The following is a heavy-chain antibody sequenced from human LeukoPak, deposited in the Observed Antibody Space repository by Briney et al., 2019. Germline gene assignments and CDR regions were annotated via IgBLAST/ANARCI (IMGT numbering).Heavy chain of an antibody. V-gene: IGHV4-4*07. J-gene: IGHJ5*02. CDR1: GNSFGDYY. CDR2: IYTSGST. Sequence: PSQTLSLTCTVSGNSFGDYYWSWIRQPAGKGLEWIGRIYTSGSTTYNPSLKSRVTMSVDTSKSQFSLNLMSVTAADTAVYYCTRDTGTTGEVKFDPWGQGTLVTVSS. D-gene: IGHD4-17*01. CDR3: TRDTGTTGEVKFDP.